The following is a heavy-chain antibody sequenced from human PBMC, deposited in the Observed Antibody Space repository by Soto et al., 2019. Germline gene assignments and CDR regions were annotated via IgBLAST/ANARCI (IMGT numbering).Heavy chain of an antibody. CDR3: ARGISKYSSWYEPHTWFDA. V-gene: IGHV4-30-4*01. Sequence: SETLRLPWTVSGGTMNSSDYYWAWISQSRGKGLEWIGYLYFNGGTQYNPSLRTPVSMSLDTSKKHFSLKMRSVTAADTAVYYCARGISKYSSWYEPHTWFDAWGPGVLVTVSS. CDR2: LYFNGGT. CDR1: GGTMNSSDYY. D-gene: IGHD6-13*01. J-gene: IGHJ5*02.